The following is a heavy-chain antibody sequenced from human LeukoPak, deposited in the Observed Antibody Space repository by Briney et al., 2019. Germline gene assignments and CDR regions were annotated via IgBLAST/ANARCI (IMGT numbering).Heavy chain of an antibody. Sequence: PSETLSLTCTVSGGSITSGDYYWSWIRQPPGKGLEWFGNIYYSGSTYYNPSLKSRVTMSVDTSKNQFSLRLSSVTAADTAVYYCARGGYYYDSSGYYYPFDYWGQGTLVTVSS. J-gene: IGHJ4*02. V-gene: IGHV4-30-4*08. D-gene: IGHD3-22*01. CDR3: ARGGYYYDSSGYYYPFDY. CDR1: GGSITSGDYY. CDR2: IYYSGST.